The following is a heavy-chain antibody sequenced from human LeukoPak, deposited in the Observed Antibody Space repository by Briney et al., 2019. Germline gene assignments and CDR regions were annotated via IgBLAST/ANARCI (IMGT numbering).Heavy chain of an antibody. V-gene: IGHV1-2*02. J-gene: IGHJ5*02. CDR3: ARGGPNYYDSSENNWFDP. Sequence: ASVKVSCKASGYTFTGYYMHWVRQAPGQGLEWMGWINPNSGGTNYAQRFQGRVTMTRDTSTSTAYMELSRLRSDDTAVYYCARGGPNYYDSSENNWFDPWGQGTLVTVSS. D-gene: IGHD3-22*01. CDR2: INPNSGGT. CDR1: GYTFTGYY.